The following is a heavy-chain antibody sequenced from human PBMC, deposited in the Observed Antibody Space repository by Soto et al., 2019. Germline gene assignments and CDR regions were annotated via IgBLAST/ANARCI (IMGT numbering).Heavy chain of an antibody. V-gene: IGHV4-4*02. D-gene: IGHD3-10*01. CDR1: GGSISSSNW. CDR2: IYHSGST. CDR3: ARHLLYGSGKRNWFDP. Sequence: QVQLQESGPGLVKPSGTLSLTCAVSGGSISSSNWWSWVRQPPGKGLEWIGEIYHSGSTNYNPSLTCRVTVAVDKSKSQFSLKLSSVTAADTAVYYCARHLLYGSGKRNWFDPWGHGTLGTVSS. J-gene: IGHJ5*02.